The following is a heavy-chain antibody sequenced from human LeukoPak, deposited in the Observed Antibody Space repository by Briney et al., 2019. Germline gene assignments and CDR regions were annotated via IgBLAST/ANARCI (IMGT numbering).Heavy chain of an antibody. CDR2: ISSSGSTI. J-gene: IGHJ5*01. Sequence: GGSLRLSCAASGFTFSDYYMSWIRQAPGKGLEWVSYISSSGSTIYYADSVKGRFTISRDNAKNSLYLQMNSLRAEDTAVYYCARVQQWLVYNWFDYWGQGTLVTVSS. CDR1: GFTFSDYY. D-gene: IGHD6-19*01. CDR3: ARVQQWLVYNWFDY. V-gene: IGHV3-11*01.